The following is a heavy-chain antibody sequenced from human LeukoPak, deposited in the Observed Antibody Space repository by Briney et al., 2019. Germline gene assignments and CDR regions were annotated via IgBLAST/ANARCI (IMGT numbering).Heavy chain of an antibody. J-gene: IGHJ5*02. CDR1: GGSISSSSYY. CDR2: IYYSGST. D-gene: IGHD3-22*01. V-gene: IGHV4-39*01. CDR3: ARQSPMGYYDSRTGWFDP. Sequence: SETLYLTCTVSGGSISSSSYYWGWIRQPPGKGLEWIGSIYYSGSTYYNPSLKSRVTISVDTSKNQFSLKLSSVTAADTAVYYCARQSPMGYYDSRTGWFDPWGQGTLVTVSS.